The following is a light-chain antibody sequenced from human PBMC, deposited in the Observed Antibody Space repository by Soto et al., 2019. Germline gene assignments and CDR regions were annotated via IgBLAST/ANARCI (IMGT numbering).Light chain of an antibody. J-gene: IGLJ1*01. CDR2: EVN. CDR3: CSFAGTNSFV. Sequence: QSVLTQPPSASGSPGQSVTISCTGTSSDVGGYNYVSWYQQRPGTAPKLIIYEVNKRPSGVPDRVFGSKSGNTASLTVSGLQAEDEADYYCCSFAGTNSFVFGNGTKVTVL. V-gene: IGLV2-8*01. CDR1: SSDVGGYNY.